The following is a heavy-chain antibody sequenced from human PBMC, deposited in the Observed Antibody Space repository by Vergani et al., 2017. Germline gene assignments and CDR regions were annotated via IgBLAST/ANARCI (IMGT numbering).Heavy chain of an antibody. Sequence: QEQLVQSGAEVRKPGASVKVSCKASGYNFTSFDINWVRLATGQGLEWMGWMNPKSGNTAYAAKFQGRITMTRDSSTDTAYMEMKSLRSEDTAIYFCARGVLDSKYRHNGFGPLGQGTVVTVSS. J-gene: IGHJ5*02. CDR2: MNPKSGNT. CDR3: ARGVLDSKYRHNGFGP. V-gene: IGHV1-8*01. CDR1: GYNFTSFD. D-gene: IGHD3/OR15-3a*01.